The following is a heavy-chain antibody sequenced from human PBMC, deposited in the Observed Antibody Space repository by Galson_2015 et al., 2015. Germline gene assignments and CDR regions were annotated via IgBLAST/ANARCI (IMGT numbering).Heavy chain of an antibody. CDR2: ISGSGGST. CDR3: ARDSSYGSGGFVY. D-gene: IGHD1-26*01. CDR1: GFTFSSYA. J-gene: IGHJ4*02. Sequence: SLRLSCAASGFTFSSYAMSWVRQAPGKGLEWVSAISGSGGSTYCADSVKGRFTISRDNSKNTLYLQMNSLRAEDTAVYYCARDSSYGSGGFVYWGQGTLVTVSS. V-gene: IGHV3-23*01.